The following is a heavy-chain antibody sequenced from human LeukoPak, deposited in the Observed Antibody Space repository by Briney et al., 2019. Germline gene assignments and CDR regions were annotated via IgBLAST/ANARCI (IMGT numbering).Heavy chain of an antibody. CDR1: GFTFSSYS. CDR3: AREGIAVAGAFDY. V-gene: IGHV3-48*04. Sequence: PGGSLRLSCAASGFTFSSYSMNWVRQAPGKGLEWVSYISSSSSTIYYADSVKGRFTISRDNAKNSLYLQMISLRAEDTAVYYCAREGIAVAGAFDYWGQGTLVIVSS. J-gene: IGHJ4*02. CDR2: ISSSSSTI. D-gene: IGHD6-19*01.